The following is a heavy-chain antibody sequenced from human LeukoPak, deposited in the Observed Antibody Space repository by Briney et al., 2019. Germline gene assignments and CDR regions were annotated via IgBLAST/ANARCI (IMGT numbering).Heavy chain of an antibody. CDR3: TRAKGRGYSYGYADH. V-gene: IGHV3-49*03. D-gene: IGHD5-18*01. CDR1: GFTFGDYA. CDR2: IRSRAYGGTT. J-gene: IGHJ4*02. Sequence: PGGSLRLSCTASGFTFGDYAMSWFRQAPGKGLEWVGFIRSRAYGGTTEYAASVKGRFTISRDDSKSIAYLRMNSLKTEDTAVYYCTRAKGRGYSYGYADHWGQGTLVTVSS.